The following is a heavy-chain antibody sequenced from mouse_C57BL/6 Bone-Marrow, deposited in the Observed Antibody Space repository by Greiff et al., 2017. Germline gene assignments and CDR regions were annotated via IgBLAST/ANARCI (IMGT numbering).Heavy chain of an antibody. Sequence: QVQLQQSGAELARPGASVKMSCKASGYTFTSYTMHWVKQRPGQGLGWIGYINPSSGYTKYNQKFKDKATLTADKSSSTAYMQLSSLTSEDSAVYYCARTLVGVFAYWGQGTLVTVSA. D-gene: IGHD2-1*01. CDR2: INPSSGYT. V-gene: IGHV1-4*01. CDR3: ARTLVGVFAY. J-gene: IGHJ3*01. CDR1: GYTFTSYT.